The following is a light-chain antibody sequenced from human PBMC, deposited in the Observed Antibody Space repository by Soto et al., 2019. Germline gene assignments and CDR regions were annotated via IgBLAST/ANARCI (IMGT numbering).Light chain of an antibody. CDR2: DAS. Sequence: EILLTQSPATLSLSPGERATLSCRASQSVSSYLAWYQQKPGQAPRLLIYDASNRATGIPARLSGSGSGTDFTLTIRSLEPEDFAVYYCQQRSNWPTFGGGTKVDIK. CDR1: QSVSSY. CDR3: QQRSNWPT. J-gene: IGKJ4*01. V-gene: IGKV3-11*01.